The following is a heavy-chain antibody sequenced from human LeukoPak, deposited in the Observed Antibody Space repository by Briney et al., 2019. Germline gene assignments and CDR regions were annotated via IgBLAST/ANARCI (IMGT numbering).Heavy chain of an antibody. CDR2: ISSSCSTI. CDR1: GFTFSSYE. D-gene: IGHD4-17*01. CDR3: ARMAYGDYGDAFDI. V-gene: IGHV3-48*03. Sequence: GGSLRLSCAASGFTFSSYEMNWVRQAPGPGLEWVSYISSSCSTIYYADSVKGRFTISRDNAKNSLYLQMSSLRAEDTAVYYCARMAYGDYGDAFDIWGQGTMVTVSS. J-gene: IGHJ3*02.